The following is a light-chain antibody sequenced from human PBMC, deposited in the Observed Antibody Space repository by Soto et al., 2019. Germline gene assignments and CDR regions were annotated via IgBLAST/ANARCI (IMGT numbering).Light chain of an antibody. J-gene: IGLJ2*01. CDR3: AAWDDRLSDLL. V-gene: IGLV1-44*01. Sequence: QSVLTQPPSASGTPGQRVTISCSGSNSNIGSNPVHWYQQFPGTAPKVLIYSNYQRPSGVPDRFSGSKSGTSASQAISGLQSEDEADYYCAAWDDRLSDLLFGGGTKLTVL. CDR2: SNY. CDR1: NSNIGSNP.